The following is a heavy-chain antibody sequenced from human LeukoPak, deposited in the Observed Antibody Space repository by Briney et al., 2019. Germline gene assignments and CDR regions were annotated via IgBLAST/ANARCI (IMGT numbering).Heavy chain of an antibody. J-gene: IGHJ3*02. Sequence: SEALPLTCTVSGGSVSSGSYYWRWLRQPPGRGREGIGYIYYSGSTNYTPSLTSRVTISVDTSKNQFSLKLSSVTAADTAVYYCARMSYDPYHDAFDIWGQGTMVTVSS. D-gene: IGHD3-22*01. CDR3: ARMSYDPYHDAFDI. V-gene: IGHV4-61*01. CDR2: IYYSGST. CDR1: GGSVSSGSYY.